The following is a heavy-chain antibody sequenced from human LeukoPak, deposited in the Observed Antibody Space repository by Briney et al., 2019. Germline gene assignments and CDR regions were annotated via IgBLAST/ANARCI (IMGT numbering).Heavy chain of an antibody. CDR2: IYHSGST. Sequence: SETLSLTCTVSGGSISSGGYYWSWIRQPPGKGLEWIGYIYHSGSTYYNPSLKSRVTISVDRSKNQFSLKLSSVTAADTAVYYCAKAPKYYGSGSYYFDYWGQGTLVTVSS. J-gene: IGHJ4*02. V-gene: IGHV4-30-2*01. CDR3: AKAPKYYGSGSYYFDY. CDR1: GGSISSGGYY. D-gene: IGHD3-10*01.